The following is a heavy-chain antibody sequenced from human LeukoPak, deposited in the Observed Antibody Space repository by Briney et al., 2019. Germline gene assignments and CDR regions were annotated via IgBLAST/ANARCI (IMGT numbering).Heavy chain of an antibody. D-gene: IGHD6-6*01. J-gene: IGHJ4*02. CDR2: INPNSGGT. Sequence: ASVKVSCKASGYTFTSYDINWVRQAPGQGLEWMGWINPNSGGTNYAQKFQGRVTMTRDTSISTAYMELSRLRSDDTAVYYCARASYYFDYWGQGTLVTVSS. CDR1: GYTFTSYD. CDR3: ARASYYFDY. V-gene: IGHV1-2*02.